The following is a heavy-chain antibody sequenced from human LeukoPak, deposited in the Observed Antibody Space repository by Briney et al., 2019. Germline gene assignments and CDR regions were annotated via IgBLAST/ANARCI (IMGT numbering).Heavy chain of an antibody. Sequence: SQTLSLTCAISGDSVSVKSDVWNWIRQSPSRGLEWLGRTYYRSKWINDYAASVKSRIIISPDTSKNQFSLHLNSVTPEDTAVYYCARDADWAYDAFDIWGRGTMVTVSS. V-gene: IGHV6-1*01. J-gene: IGHJ3*02. CDR1: GDSVSVKSDV. CDR3: ARDADWAYDAFDI. CDR2: TYYRSKWIN. D-gene: IGHD3-9*01.